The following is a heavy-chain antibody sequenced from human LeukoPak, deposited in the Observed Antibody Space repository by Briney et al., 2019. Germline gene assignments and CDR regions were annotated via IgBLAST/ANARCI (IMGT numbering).Heavy chain of an antibody. V-gene: IGHV3-30*01. J-gene: IGHJ4*02. Sequence: GRSLRLSCAASGFTFSSYAMHWVRQAPGKGLEWVAVISYDGSNKYYADSVKGRFTISRDNSKNTMYLQMNSLRAEDTAVYYCARGGDSSGYRIDYWGQGTLVTVSS. D-gene: IGHD3-22*01. CDR1: GFTFSSYA. CDR2: ISYDGSNK. CDR3: ARGGDSSGYRIDY.